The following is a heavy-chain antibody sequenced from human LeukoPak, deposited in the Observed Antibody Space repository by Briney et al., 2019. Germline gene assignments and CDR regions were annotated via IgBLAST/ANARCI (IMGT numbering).Heavy chain of an antibody. CDR2: FDPEDGET. Sequence: ASVKVSCKVSGYTLTELSTHWVRQAPGKGLEWMGGFDPEDGETIYAQKFQGRVTMTEDTSTDTAYMELSSLRSEDTAVYYCATGCLAPYDFWSGYCRYFDYWGQGTLVTVSS. D-gene: IGHD3-3*01. CDR1: GYTLTELS. CDR3: ATGCLAPYDFWSGYCRYFDY. J-gene: IGHJ4*02. V-gene: IGHV1-24*01.